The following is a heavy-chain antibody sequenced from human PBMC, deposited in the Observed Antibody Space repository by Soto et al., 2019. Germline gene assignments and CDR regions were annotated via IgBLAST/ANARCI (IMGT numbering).Heavy chain of an antibody. CDR3: ARMIMNYDRSGYPDY. Sequence: SGPTLVNPTQTLTLTCTFSGFSLSTSGMCVSWIRQPPGKALEWLARIDWDDDKYYSTSLKTRLTISKDTSKNQVVLTMTNMDPVDTATYYCARMIMNYDRSGYPDYWGQGTLVTVSS. CDR1: GFSLSTSGMC. CDR2: IDWDDDK. V-gene: IGHV2-70*11. D-gene: IGHD3-22*01. J-gene: IGHJ4*02.